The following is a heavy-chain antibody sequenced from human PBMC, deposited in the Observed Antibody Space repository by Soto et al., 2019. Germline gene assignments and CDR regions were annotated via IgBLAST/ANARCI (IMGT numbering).Heavy chain of an antibody. J-gene: IGHJ5*02. CDR3: ATEGKLGS. Sequence: GGSLRLSCAASGFTFSNYWMHWVRQAPGRGLMWVSRIKTDGSSTSYADSVKGRFTISGDNTKNMVYLQMNSLRVEDTAVYYCATEGKLGSWGQGALVTVSS. CDR2: IKTDGSST. CDR1: GFTFSNYW. D-gene: IGHD1-7*01. V-gene: IGHV3-74*01.